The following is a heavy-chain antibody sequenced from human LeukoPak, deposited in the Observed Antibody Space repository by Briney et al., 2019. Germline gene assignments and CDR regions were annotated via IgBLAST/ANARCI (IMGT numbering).Heavy chain of an antibody. J-gene: IGHJ4*02. CDR2: IRYDGSNK. CDR1: GFTFSSYG. CDR3: AKDRHYYDSSGYSD. Sequence: GGSLRLSCAASGFTFSSYGMHWVRQAPGKGLEWVAFIRYDGSNKYYADSVKGRFTISRDNSKNTLYLQMNSLRAEDTAVYYCAKDRHYYDSSGYSDWGQGTLVTVSS. D-gene: IGHD3-22*01. V-gene: IGHV3-30*02.